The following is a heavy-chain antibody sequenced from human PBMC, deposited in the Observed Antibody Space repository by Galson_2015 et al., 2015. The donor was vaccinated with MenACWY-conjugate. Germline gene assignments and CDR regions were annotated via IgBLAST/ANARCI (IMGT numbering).Heavy chain of an antibody. V-gene: IGHV3-7*05. CDR3: AKPLQSHYVSGTYWAYGMDV. D-gene: IGHD3-10*01. CDR2: IKTDGSQK. CDR1: GFTFSGNW. Sequence: SLRLSCAASGFTFSGNWMTWVRQAPGKGLEWVANIKTDGSQKNYVDSVKGRFTISRDNAKNSLYLQMNSLRAEDTAVYFCAKPLQSHYVSGTYWAYGMDVWGQGTTVTVSS. J-gene: IGHJ6*02.